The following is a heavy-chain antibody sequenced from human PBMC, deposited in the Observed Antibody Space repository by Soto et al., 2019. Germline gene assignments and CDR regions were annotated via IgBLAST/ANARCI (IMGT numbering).Heavy chain of an antibody. CDR3: ARLAVVLADS. Sequence: SETLSLTCTVSGGSIGRSNFHWGWIRQPPGKGLEWIGSIDKTGTTNDNPSLKSRLTIALDTSKNQFSLKLTSVTAADTAFYYCARLAVVLADSWGQRILVTVSS. CDR1: GGSIGRSNFH. D-gene: IGHD2-15*01. CDR2: IDKTGTT. V-gene: IGHV4-39*01. J-gene: IGHJ4*02.